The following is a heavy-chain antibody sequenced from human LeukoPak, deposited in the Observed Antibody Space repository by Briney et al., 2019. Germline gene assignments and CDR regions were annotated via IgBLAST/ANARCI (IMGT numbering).Heavy chain of an antibody. CDR3: VKDRGPQGAGASNWFDR. CDR2: ITWNGGTI. Sequence: GGSPRLSCAASGFTFSSYAMSWGRKAPGKGLEWVSGITWNGGTIGYADPVKGRFTISTDNAKNSLYLQMHSLRAEDTALYYSVKDRGPQGAGASNWFDRSGQGTLVIVSS. D-gene: IGHD4/OR15-4a*01. J-gene: IGHJ5*02. CDR1: GFTFSSYA. V-gene: IGHV3-9*01.